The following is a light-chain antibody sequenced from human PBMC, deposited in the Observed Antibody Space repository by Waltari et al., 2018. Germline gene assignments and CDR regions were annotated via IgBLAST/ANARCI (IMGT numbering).Light chain of an antibody. Sequence: SYELTQPPPVSVSPGQKARTTCSGDGLPQQYAFWYQQKSGQAPALVIAKDTKRPSGIPELFSGSSSETIVTLTSSGVQAEDEADYYCQSAGSTGTLRVFGGGTKLTVL. CDR1: GLPQQY. V-gene: IGLV3-25*03. CDR3: QSAGSTGTLRV. J-gene: IGLJ3*02. CDR2: KDT.